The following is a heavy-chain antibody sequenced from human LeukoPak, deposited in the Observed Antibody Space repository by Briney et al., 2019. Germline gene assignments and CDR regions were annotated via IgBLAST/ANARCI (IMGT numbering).Heavy chain of an antibody. Sequence: GESLKISCKTSGHSFSNFWIGWVRQMPGKGLEWMGIIYPGASDIRYSPSFQRQVTISADKSTTNAYLQWSSLKASDAAMYFCARQTKRGYSSGWSDAFDIWGQGTMVTVSS. V-gene: IGHV5-51*01. CDR2: IYPGASDI. CDR3: ARQTKRGYSSGWSDAFDI. J-gene: IGHJ3*02. CDR1: GHSFSNFW. D-gene: IGHD6-19*01.